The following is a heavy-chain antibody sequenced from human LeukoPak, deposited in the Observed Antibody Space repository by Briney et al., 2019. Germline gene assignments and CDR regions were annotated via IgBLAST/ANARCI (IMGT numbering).Heavy chain of an antibody. V-gene: IGHV3-7*01. Sequence: GGPLRLSCPASGLPSSTYAIHGSRQAQGRGLEWGPTIKGDGSEKFHVDSAKGRITISGDNANNSLHLQMNSLRVDDTAVYYCARDRSSYGDAYDIWGQGTMVTVSS. J-gene: IGHJ3*02. CDR3: ARDRSSYGDAYDI. D-gene: IGHD1-26*01. CDR2: IKGDGSEK. CDR1: GLPSSTYA.